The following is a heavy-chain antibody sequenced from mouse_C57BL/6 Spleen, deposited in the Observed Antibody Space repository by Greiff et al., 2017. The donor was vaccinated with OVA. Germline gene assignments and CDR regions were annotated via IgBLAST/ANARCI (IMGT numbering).Heavy chain of an antibody. V-gene: IGHV5-17*01. CDR3: ASDYEYNLYAMDY. CDR1: GFTFTDYG. D-gene: IGHD2-4*01. CDR2: ISSGSSTT. J-gene: IGHJ4*01. Sequence: EVQLVESGGGLVKPGASLKLSCAASGFTFTDYGMHWVRQAPEKGLEWVAYISSGSSTTYYTDKVKGRFTISRDNAKNTLFLQMTSLRSEDTAMYYGASDYEYNLYAMDYWGQGTSVTVSS.